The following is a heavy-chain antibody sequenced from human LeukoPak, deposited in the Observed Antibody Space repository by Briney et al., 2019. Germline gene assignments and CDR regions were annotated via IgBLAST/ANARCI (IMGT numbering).Heavy chain of an antibody. CDR3: ARDAAAAATEGYFDY. V-gene: IGHV3-33*01. CDR1: GFTFSSYG. J-gene: IGHJ4*02. CDR2: IWYDGSNK. Sequence: GGSLRLSCAASGFTFSSYGMHWVRQAPGKGLEWVAVIWYDGSNKYYADSVKGRFTISRDNSKNTLYLQMNSLRAEDTAVYYCARDAAAAATEGYFDYWGQGTLVTVSS. D-gene: IGHD6-13*01.